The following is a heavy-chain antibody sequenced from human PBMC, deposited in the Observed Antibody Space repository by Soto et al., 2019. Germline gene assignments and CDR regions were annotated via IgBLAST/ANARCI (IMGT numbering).Heavy chain of an antibody. J-gene: IGHJ3*02. CDR1: GGSFSGYY. V-gene: IGHV4-34*01. CDR3: ARGMSDAFDI. Sequence: QVQLQQWGAGLLKPSETLSLTCAVYGGSFSGYYWSWIRRPPGKGLEWIGEINHSGSTNYNPSLKSRVTISVDTSKNQFSLKLSSVTAADTAVYYCARGMSDAFDIWGQGTMVTVSS. CDR2: INHSGST.